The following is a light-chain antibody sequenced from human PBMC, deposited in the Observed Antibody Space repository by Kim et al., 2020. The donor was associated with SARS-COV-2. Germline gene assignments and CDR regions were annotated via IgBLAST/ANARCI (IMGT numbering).Light chain of an antibody. CDR1: KLWDKY. Sequence: SVTPGQAARLTCSGDKLWDKYACWYQQKPGQSPVLVIYQDSMRPSGFPVRFSGSNSGNTATLTISGTQAMDEADYYCQAWDSSTAVFGGGTQLTVL. V-gene: IGLV3-1*01. CDR2: QDS. CDR3: QAWDSSTAV. J-gene: IGLJ7*01.